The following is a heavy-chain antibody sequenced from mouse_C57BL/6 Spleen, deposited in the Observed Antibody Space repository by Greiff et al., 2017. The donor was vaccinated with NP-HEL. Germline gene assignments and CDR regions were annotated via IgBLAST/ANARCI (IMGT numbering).Heavy chain of an antibody. D-gene: IGHD1-1*01. J-gene: IGHJ1*03. Sequence: EVQLVESEGGLVQPGSSMKLSCPASGFTIRAYYMAWVRQVPEKGLEWVANINYDGSSTYYLDSLQSRFIIAIDNAKNFLYQQMSSLKSEDTATYYCARGFYYYGSSGYFDVWGTGTTVTVSS. CDR3: ARGFYYYGSSGYFDV. V-gene: IGHV5-16*01. CDR1: GFTIRAYY. CDR2: INYDGSST.